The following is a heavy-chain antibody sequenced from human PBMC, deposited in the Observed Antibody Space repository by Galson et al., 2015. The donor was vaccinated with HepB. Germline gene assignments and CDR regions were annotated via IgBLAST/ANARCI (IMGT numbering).Heavy chain of an antibody. D-gene: IGHD3-16*01. CDR2: ISGYNGFT. V-gene: IGHV1-18*04. Sequence: SVKVSCKASGYTFPSYGINWVRQAPGHGLEWMGWISGYNGFTTYAPTFGGRVTMTLDTSTATAYMVLRSLTSDDTAVYYCARDHLSIIVFGGPSGAFDIWGQGTVVTVSS. J-gene: IGHJ3*02. CDR1: GYTFPSYG. CDR3: ARDHLSIIVFGGPSGAFDI.